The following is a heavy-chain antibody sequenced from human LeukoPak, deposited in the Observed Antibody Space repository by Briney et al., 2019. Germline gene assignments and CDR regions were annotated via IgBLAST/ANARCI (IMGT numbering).Heavy chain of an antibody. D-gene: IGHD1-26*01. CDR1: GYTFTSYY. CDR2: INPSGGST. Sequence: ASVKVSCKASGYTFTSYYMHWVRQAPGQGLEWMGIINPSGGSTSYAQKFQGRVTMTRDTSTSTAYMELRSLRSDDTAVYYCARDEPAGLDSGSYLGYWGQGTLVTVSS. J-gene: IGHJ4*02. V-gene: IGHV1-46*01. CDR3: ARDEPAGLDSGSYLGY.